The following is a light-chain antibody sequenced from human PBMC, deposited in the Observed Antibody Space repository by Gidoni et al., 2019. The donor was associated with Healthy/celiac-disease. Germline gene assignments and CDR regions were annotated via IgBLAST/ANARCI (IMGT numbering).Light chain of an antibody. CDR2: EVS. CDR3: SSYTSSSTPYV. J-gene: IGLJ1*01. V-gene: IGLV2-14*01. Sequence: SALTQPAPVSVSPALPINIAFTGTSSDVGGYNYVFWYQQHPGKAPKLMIYEVSNRPSGVSNRFSGSKTGNTAALTISGRQAEDEADYYCSSYTSSSTPYVFGTGTKVTVL. CDR1: SSDVGGYNY.